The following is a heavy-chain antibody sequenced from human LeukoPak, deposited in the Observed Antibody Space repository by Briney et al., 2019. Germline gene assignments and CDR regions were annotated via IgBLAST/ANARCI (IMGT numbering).Heavy chain of an antibody. D-gene: IGHD6-19*01. J-gene: IGHJ4*02. Sequence: SETLSLTCTVSGGSISTYYWSWIRQSPGKGLEWIGEINHLRRTNYNPSLKSRVIISIDTSKKEVSLKMTSVTAADTAVYYCARGSASGIYPIDYWGQGTLVTVSS. V-gene: IGHV4-34*01. CDR2: INHLRRT. CDR3: ARGSASGIYPIDY. CDR1: GGSISTYY.